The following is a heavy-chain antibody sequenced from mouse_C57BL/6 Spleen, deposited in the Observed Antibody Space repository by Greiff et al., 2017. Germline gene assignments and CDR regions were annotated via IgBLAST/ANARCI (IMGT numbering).Heavy chain of an antibody. V-gene: IGHV14-2*01. D-gene: IGHD1-1*01. CDR3: AHITTVVDYYAMDY. J-gene: IGHJ4*01. CDR1: GFNIKDYY. Sequence: VQLKQSGAELVKPGASVKLSCTASGFNIKDYYMHWVKQRTEQGLEWIGRIDPEDGETKYAPKFQGKATITADTSSNTAYLQISSLTSEDTAVYYCAHITTVVDYYAMDYWGQGTSVTVSS. CDR2: IDPEDGET.